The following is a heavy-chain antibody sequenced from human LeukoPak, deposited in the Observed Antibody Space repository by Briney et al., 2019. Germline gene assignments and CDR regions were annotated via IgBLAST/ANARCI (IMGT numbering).Heavy chain of an antibody. CDR3: ARQVLLWFGEFHYYYMDV. Sequence: SETLSLTCTVSGGSMSSYYWSWIRQPPGKGLEWIGYIYYSGSTNYNPSLKSRVTISVDTSKNQFSLKLSSVTAADTAVYYCARQVLLWFGEFHYYYMDVWGKGTTVTISS. D-gene: IGHD3-10*01. CDR2: IYYSGST. CDR1: GGSMSSYY. J-gene: IGHJ6*03. V-gene: IGHV4-59*08.